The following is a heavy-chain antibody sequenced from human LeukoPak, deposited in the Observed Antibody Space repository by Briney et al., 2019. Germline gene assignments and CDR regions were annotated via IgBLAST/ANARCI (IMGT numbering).Heavy chain of an antibody. CDR1: GFTFSSYS. CDR3: AREPPAHYYDGGGYFHISFYYFDY. CDR2: ISSSSSYI. D-gene: IGHD3-22*01. J-gene: IGHJ4*02. V-gene: IGHV3-21*01. Sequence: KSGGSLRLSCAASGFTFSSYSMNWVRQAPGKGLEWVSSISSSSSYIYYADSVKGRFTISRDNAKNSLYLQMNSLRAEDTAVYYCAREPPAHYYDGGGYFHISFYYFDYWGQGTLVTVSS.